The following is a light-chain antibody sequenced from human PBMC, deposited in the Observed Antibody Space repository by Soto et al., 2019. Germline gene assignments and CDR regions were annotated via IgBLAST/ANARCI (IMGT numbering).Light chain of an antibody. V-gene: IGKV3-11*01. Sequence: ETVLTQSPATLSLSPGETATLSCRASQSVRGYLAWYQQKPGQAPRLLIYDASNRATGVPARFSGSGFGTDFTLTISSLEPDDFAVYFCQQRINWPPITFGQGTRLEIK. CDR3: QQRINWPPIT. J-gene: IGKJ5*01. CDR1: QSVRGY. CDR2: DAS.